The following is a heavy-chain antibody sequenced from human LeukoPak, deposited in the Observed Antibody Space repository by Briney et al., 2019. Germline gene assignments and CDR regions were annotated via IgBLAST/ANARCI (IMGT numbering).Heavy chain of an antibody. CDR2: IKQDGSEK. CDR1: GFTFSSYW. CDR3: AREDYGDYGDWFDP. J-gene: IGHJ5*02. Sequence: PGGSLRLSCAAPGFTFSSYWMSWVRQAPGKGLEWVANIKQDGSEKYYVDSVKGRFTISRDNAKNSLYLQMNSLRAEDTAVYYCAREDYGDYGDWFDPWGQGTLVTVSS. D-gene: IGHD4-17*01. V-gene: IGHV3-7*01.